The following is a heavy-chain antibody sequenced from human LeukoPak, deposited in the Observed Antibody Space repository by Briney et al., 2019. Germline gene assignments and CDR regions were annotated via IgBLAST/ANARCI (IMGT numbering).Heavy chain of an antibody. CDR1: GFTFSSHW. CDR2: INSDESST. D-gene: IGHD4-11*01. J-gene: IGHJ4*02. V-gene: IGHV3-74*01. Sequence: PGGSLRLSCAASGFTFSSHWMHWVRQAPGKRLVWVSRINSDESSTSYADSVKGRFTISRDNAKNTLYLQMNSLRAEDTAVYYCARDEDYTFDYWGQGTLVTVSS. CDR3: ARDEDYTFDY.